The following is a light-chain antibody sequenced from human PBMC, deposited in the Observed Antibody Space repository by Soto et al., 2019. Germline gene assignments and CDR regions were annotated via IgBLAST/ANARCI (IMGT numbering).Light chain of an antibody. CDR3: QQYGTSIT. V-gene: IGKV3-20*01. Sequence: EIVLTQSPGTLSLSPGERATLSCRASQSFSSSYLAWYQQKPGQAPRLLIHGASSRATGIPDRFSGSGSGTDFTLNISRLEPEDFAVYYCQQYGTSITFGQGTRLEI. J-gene: IGKJ5*01. CDR2: GAS. CDR1: QSFSSSY.